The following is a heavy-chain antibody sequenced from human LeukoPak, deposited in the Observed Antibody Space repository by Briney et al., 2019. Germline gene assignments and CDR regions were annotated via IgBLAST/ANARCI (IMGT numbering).Heavy chain of an antibody. J-gene: IGHJ4*02. D-gene: IGHD2-15*01. CDR2: IKQDGSEK. V-gene: IGHV3-7*03. Sequence: GGSLRLSCAASGFTFSSHAMSWVRQAPGKGLEWVANIKQDGSEKYYVDSVKGRFTISRDNAKNSLFLQMNSLRAEDTAVYYCAGYCNGGDCSSVDYWGQGTLVTVSS. CDR3: AGYCNGGDCSSVDY. CDR1: GFTFSSHA.